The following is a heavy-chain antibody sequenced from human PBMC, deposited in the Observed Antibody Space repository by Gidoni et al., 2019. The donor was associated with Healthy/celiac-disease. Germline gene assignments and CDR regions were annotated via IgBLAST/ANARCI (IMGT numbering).Heavy chain of an antibody. D-gene: IGHD3-22*01. J-gene: IGHJ3*02. CDR1: GYSFTSYW. Sequence: EVQLVQSGAEVKKPGESLKISCKGSGYSFTSYWLGWVRQMPGKGLEWMGIIYPGDSDTRYSPSFQGQVTISADKSISTAYLQWSSLKASDTAMYYCARRGYYDSSGYYYDAFDIWGQGTMVTVSS. CDR3: ARRGYYDSSGYYYDAFDI. CDR2: IYPGDSDT. V-gene: IGHV5-51*01.